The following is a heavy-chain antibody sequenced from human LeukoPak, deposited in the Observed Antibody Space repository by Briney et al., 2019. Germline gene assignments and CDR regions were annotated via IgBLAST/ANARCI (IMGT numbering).Heavy chain of an antibody. CDR2: IYPGDSDT. V-gene: IGHV5-51*01. Sequence: GESLKISCKGSGYSFTSYWIGWVRQMPGKGLEWMGIIYPGDSDTRYSPSFQGQVTISADKSISTAYLQWSSLKASDTAMYYCARPRLGKLFQDAFDIWGQGTMVTVSS. D-gene: IGHD3-10*01. CDR3: ARPRLGKLFQDAFDI. J-gene: IGHJ3*02. CDR1: GYSFTSYW.